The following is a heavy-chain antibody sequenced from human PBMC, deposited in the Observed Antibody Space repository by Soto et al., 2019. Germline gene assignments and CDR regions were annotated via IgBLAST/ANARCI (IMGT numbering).Heavy chain of an antibody. CDR1: GFIFSSYA. J-gene: IGHJ4*02. Sequence: GGSLRLSCAASGFIFSSYAMSWVRQAPGKGLEWVPAISGSGGSTYYADSVKGRFTISRDNSKNTLYLQMNSLRAEDTAVYYCATVPSSYDILTRYYRDYWGQGTLVTVSS. V-gene: IGHV3-23*01. CDR2: ISGSGGST. D-gene: IGHD3-9*01. CDR3: ATVPSSYDILTRYYRDY.